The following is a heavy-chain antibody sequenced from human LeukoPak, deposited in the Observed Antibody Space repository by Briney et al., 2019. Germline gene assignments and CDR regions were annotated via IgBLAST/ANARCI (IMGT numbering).Heavy chain of an antibody. Sequence: ASVKVSCKASGYTFTSYGISWVRQAPGQGPEWMGWISAYNGNTNYAQKLQGRVTMTTDTSTSTAYMELRSLRSDDTAVYYCARKAAYYDFWSGYSPFDYWGQGTLVTVSS. V-gene: IGHV1-18*01. CDR2: ISAYNGNT. J-gene: IGHJ4*02. D-gene: IGHD3-3*01. CDR3: ARKAAYYDFWSGYSPFDY. CDR1: GYTFTSYG.